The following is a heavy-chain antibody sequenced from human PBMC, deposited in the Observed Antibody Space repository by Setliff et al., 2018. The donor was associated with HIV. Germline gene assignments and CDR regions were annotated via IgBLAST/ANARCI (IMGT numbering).Heavy chain of an antibody. V-gene: IGHV1-2*06. J-gene: IGHJ3*02. D-gene: IGHD2-8*01. CDR3: ATKVYCTNGVCLDAFDI. CDR1: GYTFTGYF. Sequence: SVKVSCKASGYTFTGYFIHWVRQAPGQGLEWMGRIIPNSAGTNYAQKFQGRVTMTRDTSISTAYMELSRLRSDDTAVYYCATKVYCTNGVCLDAFDIWGQGTMVT. CDR2: IIPNSAGT.